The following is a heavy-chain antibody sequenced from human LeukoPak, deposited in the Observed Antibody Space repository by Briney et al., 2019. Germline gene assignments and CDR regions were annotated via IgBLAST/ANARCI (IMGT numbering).Heavy chain of an antibody. CDR2: IYYSGST. CDR3: ASYYYDSSGNY. J-gene: IGHJ4*02. D-gene: IGHD3-22*01. CDR1: GGSISSSSYY. V-gene: IGHV4-39*07. Sequence: PSETLSLTCTVSGGSISSSSYYWGWIRQPPGKGLEWIGSIYYSGSTYYNPSLKSRVTISVDTSKNQFSLKLSSVTAADTAVYYCASYYYDSSGNYWGQGTLVTVSS.